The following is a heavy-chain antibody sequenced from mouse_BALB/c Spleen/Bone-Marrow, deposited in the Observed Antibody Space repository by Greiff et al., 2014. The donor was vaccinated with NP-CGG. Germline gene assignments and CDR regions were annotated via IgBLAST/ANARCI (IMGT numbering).Heavy chain of an antibody. D-gene: IGHD1-2*01. Sequence: VQVVESGAELVKPGASVKLSCKASGYTFTSYWMHWVKQRPGQGLEWIGEINPSNGRTNYNEKFKGKATLTVDKSSSTAYMQLSSLTSEDSAVYYCARYATATYWFAYWGQGTLVTVSA. CDR3: ARYATATYWFAY. V-gene: IGHV1S81*02. CDR2: INPSNGRT. CDR1: GYTFTSYW. J-gene: IGHJ3*01.